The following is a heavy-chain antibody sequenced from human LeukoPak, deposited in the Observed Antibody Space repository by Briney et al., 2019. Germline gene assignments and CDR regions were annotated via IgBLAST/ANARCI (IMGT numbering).Heavy chain of an antibody. CDR3: ARVSYYDSILGAFDI. CDR1: GGTFSSYA. Sequence: SVKVSCKPSGGTFSSYAISCVRQAPGQGLEWMGGIIPIFGTANYAQKFQGRVTITTDESTSTAYMELSSLRSEDTAVYYCARVSYYDSILGAFDIWGQGTMVTVSS. J-gene: IGHJ3*02. D-gene: IGHD3-22*01. V-gene: IGHV1-69*05. CDR2: IIPIFGTA.